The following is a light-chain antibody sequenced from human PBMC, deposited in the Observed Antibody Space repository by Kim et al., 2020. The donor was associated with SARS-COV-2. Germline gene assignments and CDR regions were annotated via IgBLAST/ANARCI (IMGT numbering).Light chain of an antibody. CDR2: GKN. V-gene: IGLV3-19*01. CDR1: SLRSYD. CDR3: NARDSSGNHVV. Sequence: ALGQTVRITCQADSLRSYDASWYQQKPGQAPVLVIYGKNNRPSGIPDRFSGSSSGNTASLTITGAQAEDEADYYCNARDSSGNHVVFGGGTQLTVL. J-gene: IGLJ2*01.